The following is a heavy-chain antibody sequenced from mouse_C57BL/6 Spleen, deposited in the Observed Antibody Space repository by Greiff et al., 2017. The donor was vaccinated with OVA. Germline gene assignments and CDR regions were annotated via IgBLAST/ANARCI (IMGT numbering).Heavy chain of an antibody. D-gene: IGHD2-1*01. CDR3: AIYYGNYFDY. Sequence: EVKLMESEGGLVQPGSSMKLSCTASGFTFSDYYMAWVRQVPEKGLEWVANINYDGSSTYYLDSLKSRFIISRDNAKNILYLQMSSLKSEDTATYYCAIYYGNYFDYWGQGTTLTVSS. CDR1: GFTFSDYY. V-gene: IGHV5-16*01. J-gene: IGHJ2*01. CDR2: INYDGSST.